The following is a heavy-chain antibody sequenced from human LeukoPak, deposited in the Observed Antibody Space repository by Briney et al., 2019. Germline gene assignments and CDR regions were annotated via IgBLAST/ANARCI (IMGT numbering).Heavy chain of an antibody. D-gene: IGHD3-16*01. CDR3: ARDSDVPFDY. J-gene: IGHJ4*02. Sequence: GGSLRLSCAASGFPFSSRWMSWVRQAPGKGLEWVGNIQPDGNKEYPVDSVKGRFTISRDNAKNSLYLQMNSLRAEDTAVYYCARDSDVPFDYWGQGTLVTVSS. V-gene: IGHV3-7*01. CDR2: IQPDGNKE. CDR1: GFPFSSRW.